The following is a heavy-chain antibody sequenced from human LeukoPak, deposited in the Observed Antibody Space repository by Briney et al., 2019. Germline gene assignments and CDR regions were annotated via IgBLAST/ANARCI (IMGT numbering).Heavy chain of an antibody. J-gene: IGHJ4*02. CDR1: GFTFSSYA. CDR3: ARDSPDSSGWSYFDY. Sequence: GRSLRLSCAASGFTFSSYAMHWVRQAPGKGLEWVAVISYDGSNKYYADSVKGRFTISRDNSKNTLYLQMNSLRAEDTAVYYCARDSPDSSGWSYFDYWGQGTLVTVSS. CDR2: ISYDGSNK. V-gene: IGHV3-30-3*01. D-gene: IGHD6-19*01.